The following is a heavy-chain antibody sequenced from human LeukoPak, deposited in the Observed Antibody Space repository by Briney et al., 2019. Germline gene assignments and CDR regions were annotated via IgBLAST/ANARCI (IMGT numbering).Heavy chain of an antibody. V-gene: IGHV3-23*01. CDR2: ISGSGGST. CDR1: GFTFSSYA. CDR3: AKESFRAAAGTDAFDI. J-gene: IGHJ3*02. D-gene: IGHD6-13*01. Sequence: PGGSLSLSCEASGFTFSSYAMSWVRQAPGKGLEWFSAISGSGGSTYYADSVKGRFTISRDNDKNSLYLQMNSLRAEDTAVYYCAKESFRAAAGTDAFDIWGQGTMVTVSS.